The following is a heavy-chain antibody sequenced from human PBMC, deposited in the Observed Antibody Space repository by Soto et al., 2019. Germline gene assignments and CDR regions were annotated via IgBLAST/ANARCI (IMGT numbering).Heavy chain of an antibody. CDR2: ISYDGSNK. J-gene: IGHJ3*02. V-gene: IGHV3-30-3*01. CDR3: ASLDSSGYKVSDAFDI. Sequence: QVQLVESGGGVVQPGRFLRLSCAASGFTFSSYAMHWVRQAPGKGLEWVAVISYDGSNKYYADSVKGRFTISRDNSKNTLYLQMNSLRAEDTAVYYCASLDSSGYKVSDAFDIWGQGTMVTVSS. D-gene: IGHD3-22*01. CDR1: GFTFSSYA.